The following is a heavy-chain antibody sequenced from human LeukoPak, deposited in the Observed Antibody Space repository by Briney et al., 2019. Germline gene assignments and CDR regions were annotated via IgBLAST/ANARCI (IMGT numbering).Heavy chain of an antibody. D-gene: IGHD6-19*01. Sequence: GGSLRLSCAASGFTFSNAWMSWVRQAPGKGLEWVGRIKSKTDGGTTDYAAPVKGRFTISRDDSKNTLYLQMNSLKTEDTAVYYCTTASSGWLDDAFDIWGQGTMVTVSS. J-gene: IGHJ3*02. CDR2: IKSKTDGGTT. CDR3: TTASSGWLDDAFDI. CDR1: GFTFSNAW. V-gene: IGHV3-15*01.